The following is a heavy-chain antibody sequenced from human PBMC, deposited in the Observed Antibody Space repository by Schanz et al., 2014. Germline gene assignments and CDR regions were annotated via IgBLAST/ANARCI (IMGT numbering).Heavy chain of an antibody. CDR3: TRDRGALINHNDALDL. Sequence: QVQLVESGGGLVKPGGSLRLSCAASGFIFNDYYMNWIRQAPGKGLEKVAVTSTDGTKTYYAASVRGRFTISRDNSKNTVYLQMNSLRSEDTAVYYCTRDRGALINHNDALDLWGQGTMVSVSS. J-gene: IGHJ3*01. V-gene: IGHV3-30*03. CDR1: GFIFNDYY. CDR2: TSTDGTKT. D-gene: IGHD3-16*01.